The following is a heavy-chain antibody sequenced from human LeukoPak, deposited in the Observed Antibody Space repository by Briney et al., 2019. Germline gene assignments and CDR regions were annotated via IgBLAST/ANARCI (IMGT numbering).Heavy chain of an antibody. CDR3: ARDASSWYENFYYYMDV. J-gene: IGHJ6*03. V-gene: IGHV3-30*03. CDR1: GFTFSSYD. Sequence: GGSLRLSCVASGFTFSSYDMHWVRQAQGKGLEWVAVISYDGSNKYYADSVKGRFTISRDNSKNTLYLQMNSLIEDTAVYYCARDASSWYENFYYYMDVWGKGTTVTVSS. D-gene: IGHD6-13*01. CDR2: ISYDGSNK.